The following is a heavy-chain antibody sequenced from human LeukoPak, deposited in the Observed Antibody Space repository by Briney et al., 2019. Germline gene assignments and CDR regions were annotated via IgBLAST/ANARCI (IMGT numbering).Heavy chain of an antibody. CDR1: GFTFSSYA. Sequence: GGSLRLSCPASGFTFSSYAMYWVRQSTGRGLEWVAVISYEGSNKYYADSVKGRFTISRDNSKNTLYLQMNRLRAEDTAVYYCARDARTVGITMIVVGLDYWGQGTLVTVSS. CDR3: ARDARTVGITMIVVGLDY. V-gene: IGHV3-30*04. CDR2: ISYEGSNK. J-gene: IGHJ4*02. D-gene: IGHD3-22*01.